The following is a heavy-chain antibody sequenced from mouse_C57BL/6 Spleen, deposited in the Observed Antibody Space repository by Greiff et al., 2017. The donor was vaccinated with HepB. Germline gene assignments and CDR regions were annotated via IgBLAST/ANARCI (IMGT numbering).Heavy chain of an antibody. CDR1: GYTFTSYW. J-gene: IGHJ4*01. CDR3: ARHERTAQAMDY. V-gene: IGHV1-69*01. Sequence: QVQLQQPGAELVMPGASVKLSCKASGYTFTSYWMHWVKQRPGQGLEWIGEIDPSDSYTNYNQKFKGKSTLTVDKSSSTVYMELSRLTSEDSAVYFCARHERTAQAMDYWGQGTSVTVSS. CDR2: IDPSDSYT. D-gene: IGHD3-2*02.